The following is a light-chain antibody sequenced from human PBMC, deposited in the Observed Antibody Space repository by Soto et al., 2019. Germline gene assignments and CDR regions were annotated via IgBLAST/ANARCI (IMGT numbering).Light chain of an antibody. CDR2: GAS. V-gene: IGKV3-20*01. Sequence: EIVLTQSPGTLSLSPGERATLSCRASQSVSSSYLAWYQQKPGQAPRLLIYGASSRATGIPDRFSGSGSGTDFPLTISRLEPEDFAVYYCHQYGSSPRTFGQGTKVDTK. J-gene: IGKJ2*01. CDR3: HQYGSSPRT. CDR1: QSVSSSY.